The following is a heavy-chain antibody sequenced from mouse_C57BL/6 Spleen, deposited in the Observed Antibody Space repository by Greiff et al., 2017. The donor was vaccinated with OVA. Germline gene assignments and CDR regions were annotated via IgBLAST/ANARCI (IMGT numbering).Heavy chain of an antibody. CDR3: ARSYSNYVPYWYFDV. D-gene: IGHD2-5*01. J-gene: IGHJ1*03. CDR2: INPSNGGT. V-gene: IGHV1-53*01. CDR1: GYTFTSYW. Sequence: QVQLQQSGTELVKPGASVKLSCKASGYTFTSYWMHWVKQRPGQGLEWIGNINPSNGGTNYNEKFKSKATLTVDKSSSTAYMQLSSLTSEDSAVYYCARSYSNYVPYWYFDVWGTGTTVTVSS.